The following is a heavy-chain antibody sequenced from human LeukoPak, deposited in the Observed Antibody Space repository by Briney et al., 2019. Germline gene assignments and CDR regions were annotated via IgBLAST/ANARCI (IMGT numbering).Heavy chain of an antibody. D-gene: IGHD6-6*01. CDR3: AKSIAVDY. CDR1: GFTFSSYA. CDR2: ISGSGGSK. J-gene: IGHJ4*02. V-gene: IGHV3-23*01. Sequence: GGSLRLSCAASGFTFSSYAMSWVRQAPGKGLEWVSAISGSGGSKYYADSVKGRLTISRDNSKNKLYLQMNSLRAEEKGVYYCAKSIAVDYWGQGTLVTVSS.